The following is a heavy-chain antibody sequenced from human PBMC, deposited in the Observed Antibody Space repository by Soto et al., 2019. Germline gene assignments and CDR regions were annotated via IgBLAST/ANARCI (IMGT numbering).Heavy chain of an antibody. J-gene: IGHJ6*02. CDR3: ARHSYYYYGVDV. CDR1: GFSLSTSGVG. Sequence: QITLKESGPTLVKPTQTLTLTCTFSGFSLSTSGVGVGWICQPPGKALEWLALIYWDDDKRYSPSLKSRLTITKDTSKNQVVLTMTNMDPVDTARSYCARHSYYYYGVDVWGQGTTVTVSS. D-gene: IGHD3-10*01. V-gene: IGHV2-5*02. CDR2: IYWDDDK.